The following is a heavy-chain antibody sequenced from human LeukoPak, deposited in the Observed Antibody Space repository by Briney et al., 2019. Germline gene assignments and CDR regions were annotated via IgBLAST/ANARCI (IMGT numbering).Heavy chain of an antibody. V-gene: IGHV4-30-4*01. CDR1: GGSISSGDYY. CDR2: IYYSGTT. CDR3: PRPRSPGYNYYGMDV. Sequence: SETLSLACTVSGGSISSGDYYWSWIRQPPGKDLEWIGYIYYSGTTYYNPSLKSRVSISVDTSKNQFSLKLSSVTAADTAVYYCPRPRSPGYNYYGMDVWGQGTTVTVSS. J-gene: IGHJ6*02. D-gene: IGHD3-10*01.